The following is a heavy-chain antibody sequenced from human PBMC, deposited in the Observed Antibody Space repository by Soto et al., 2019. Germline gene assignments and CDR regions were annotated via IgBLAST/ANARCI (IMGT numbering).Heavy chain of an antibody. J-gene: IGHJ4*02. CDR2: ISGAGTSI. CDR3: TSAAVAEKHEFDY. V-gene: IGHV3-48*02. Sequence: EVQLVEAGGGLVQPGGSLRLSCVASGFTLSSHGLNWVRQSPGKGREWISYISGAGTSIYYEDSVESRFTVTSDNTNTPQYQKMSRISEDKTAVYCATSAAVAEKHEFDYWGQGTMVTVSS. D-gene: IGHD6-19*01. CDR1: GFTLSSHG.